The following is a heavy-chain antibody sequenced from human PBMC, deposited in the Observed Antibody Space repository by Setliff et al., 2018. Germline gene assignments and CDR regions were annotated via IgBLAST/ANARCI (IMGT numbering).Heavy chain of an antibody. Sequence: PGGSLRLSCAASGFTFSGYNMNWVRQAPGRGLEWVSVIYNSDSTYYADSVKGRFTISRDDSKNMVNLQMNSLRAEDTAVYYCARDLGNWFDSWGQGTVVTVSS. CDR1: GFTFSGYN. CDR2: IYNSDST. V-gene: IGHV3-53*01. J-gene: IGHJ5*01. D-gene: IGHD3-16*01. CDR3: ARDLGNWFDS.